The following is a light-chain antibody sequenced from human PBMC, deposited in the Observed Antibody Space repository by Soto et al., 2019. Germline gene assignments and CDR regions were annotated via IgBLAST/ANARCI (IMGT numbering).Light chain of an antibody. CDR2: GNS. Sequence: QSVLTQPPSVSGAPGQRVTISCTGSSSNIGAHYDVHWYQQLPGTAPKLLIYGNSNRPSGVPDRFSGSKSGTSASLAITGLQAEDDADYCCQSYDNILSVYVFGTGTKLTVL. CDR1: SSNIGAHYD. CDR3: QSYDNILSVYV. V-gene: IGLV1-40*01. J-gene: IGLJ1*01.